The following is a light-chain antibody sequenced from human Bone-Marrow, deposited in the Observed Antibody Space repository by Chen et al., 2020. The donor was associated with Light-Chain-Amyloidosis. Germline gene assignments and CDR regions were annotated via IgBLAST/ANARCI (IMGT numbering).Light chain of an antibody. CDR2: DDS. Sequence: SYVLTQPPSVSLAPGQTATIACGGNNIGSTSVHWYQQTPGQAPLLVVYDDSDRPSGIPERLSGSNSGNTATLTISRVEAGSEADYYCQVWDRSSDRPVFGGGTKLTVL. CDR3: QVWDRSSDRPV. CDR1: NIGSTS. J-gene: IGLJ3*02. V-gene: IGLV3-21*02.